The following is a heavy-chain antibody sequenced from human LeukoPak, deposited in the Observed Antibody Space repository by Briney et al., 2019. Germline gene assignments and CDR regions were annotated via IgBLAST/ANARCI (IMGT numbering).Heavy chain of an antibody. V-gene: IGHV5-51*01. CDR1: GYSFSNNW. D-gene: IGHD1-26*01. CDR3: ARLPAGTYFHLDS. Sequence: GESLKISCKGSGYSFSNNWIGWVRQMPGKGLEWIGIIYPGDSQTRYSPSFQGQVTISVDMSISTAYLQWSSLKASDIAVYYCARLPAGTYFHLDSWGQGTLVTVSS. J-gene: IGHJ4*02. CDR2: IYPGDSQT.